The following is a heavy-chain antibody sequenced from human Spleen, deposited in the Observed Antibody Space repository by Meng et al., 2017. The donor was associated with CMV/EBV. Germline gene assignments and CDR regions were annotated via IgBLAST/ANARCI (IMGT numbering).Heavy chain of an antibody. CDR3: ARRDTNLVNFDY. CDR2: IYYRGSS. J-gene: IGHJ4*02. Sequence: SETLSLTCTVSGGSISSSSYFWGWIRQPPGKGLEWIGSIYYRGSSYYNPSLRSRVTISVDTSKNQFSLKLSSVTAADTAVYYCARRDTNLVNFDYWGQGTLVTVSS. D-gene: IGHD5-18*01. V-gene: IGHV4-39*07. CDR1: GGSISSSSYF.